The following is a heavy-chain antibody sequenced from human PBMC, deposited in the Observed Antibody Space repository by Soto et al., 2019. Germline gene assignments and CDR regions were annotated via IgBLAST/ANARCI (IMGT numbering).Heavy chain of an antibody. CDR2: ISGSGGST. J-gene: IGHJ4*02. D-gene: IGHD3-9*01. CDR3: ARESTYYEILTGSLLYYFDY. CDR1: GFTFSSYA. Sequence: GGSLRLSCAASGFTFSSYAMSWVRQAPGKGLEWVSAISGSGGSTYYADYVKGRFTISRDNSKNTLYLQMNSLRAEDTAVYYCARESTYYEILTGSLLYYFDYWGQGTLVTVSS. V-gene: IGHV3-23*01.